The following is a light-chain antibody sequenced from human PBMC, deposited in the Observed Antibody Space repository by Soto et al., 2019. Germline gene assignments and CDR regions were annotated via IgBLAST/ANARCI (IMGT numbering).Light chain of an antibody. J-gene: IGKJ1*01. Sequence: ILLTQFPGTLPLSPGHSATLSCAGSKSLARLYLDWYQQKTGEAPRLLIFGASTRATGIPERLRGSGYGTDLTITISRMENEDIAVYYCQQYGTYTWTFGHGTKVDIK. CDR2: GAS. CDR1: KSLARLY. V-gene: IGKV3-20*01. CDR3: QQYGTYTWT.